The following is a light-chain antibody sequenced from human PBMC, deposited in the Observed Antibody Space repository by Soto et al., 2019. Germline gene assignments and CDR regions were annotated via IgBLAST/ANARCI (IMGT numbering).Light chain of an antibody. Sequence: EIVMTQSPATLSASPGERATLSCRASQSVSSNLAWYQQKVGQAPRLLIYGASTRATGIPARFSGSGSGTKFILTISSLQSEDFAIYYCQQDNNWPPATFGGGTKVEIK. J-gene: IGKJ4*01. CDR1: QSVSSN. CDR2: GAS. V-gene: IGKV3-15*01. CDR3: QQDNNWPPAT.